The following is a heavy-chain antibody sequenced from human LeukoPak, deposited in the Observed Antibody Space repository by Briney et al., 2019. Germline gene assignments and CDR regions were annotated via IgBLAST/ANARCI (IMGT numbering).Heavy chain of an antibody. J-gene: IGHJ4*02. CDR2: IIPIFGTA. CDR1: GGTFSSYA. Sequence: SVKVSCKASGGTFSSYAISWVRQAPGQGLEWMGGIIPIFGTANYAQKFQGRVTITADESTSTAYMELSSLRSEDTAVYYCARDLWDYYDSSGYYSIDYWGQGTLVTVSS. V-gene: IGHV1-69*13. D-gene: IGHD3-22*01. CDR3: ARDLWDYYDSSGYYSIDY.